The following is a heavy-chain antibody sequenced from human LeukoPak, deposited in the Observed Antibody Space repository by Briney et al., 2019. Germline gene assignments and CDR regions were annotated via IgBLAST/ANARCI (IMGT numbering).Heavy chain of an antibody. CDR3: ARLIVGSSSTGWFDP. CDR1: EYTFTSYW. J-gene: IGHJ5*02. Sequence: PGESLKISCQSSEYTFTSYWIGWVRQMPGKGLQWMGIIYPGDSDTTYSPSFQGQVTISADKSISTAYLQWSSLKASDTAIYYCARLIVGSSSTGWFDPWGQGTLVTVSS. V-gene: IGHV5-51*01. D-gene: IGHD6-6*01. CDR2: IYPGDSDT.